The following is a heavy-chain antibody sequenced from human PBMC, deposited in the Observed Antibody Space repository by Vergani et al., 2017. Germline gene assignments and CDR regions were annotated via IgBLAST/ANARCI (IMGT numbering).Heavy chain of an antibody. D-gene: IGHD6-13*01. J-gene: IGHJ5*02. Sequence: VQLLQSGGGVIQPGGSVRLSCAASGFTFSSYGMHWVRQAPGKGLEWVAVISYDGSNKYYADSVKGRFTISRDNSKNTLYLQMNSLRAEDTAVYYCAKVSWGSWGWFDPWGQGTLVTVSS. CDR1: GFTFSSYG. CDR3: AKVSWGSWGWFDP. V-gene: IGHV3-30*18. CDR2: ISYDGSNK.